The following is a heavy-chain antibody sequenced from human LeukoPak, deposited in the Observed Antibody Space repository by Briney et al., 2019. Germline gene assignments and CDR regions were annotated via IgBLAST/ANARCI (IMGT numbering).Heavy chain of an antibody. CDR3: ARCYYDSSGYSSWGYYYYGMDV. J-gene: IGHJ6*02. V-gene: IGHV3-74*01. CDR2: INSDGSST. CDR1: GFTFSSYW. D-gene: IGHD3-22*01. Sequence: GGSLRLSCAASGFTFSSYWMHWVRHAPGKGLVWVSRINSDGSSTSYADSVKGRFTISRDNAKNTLYLQMNSLRAEDTAVYYCARCYYDSSGYSSWGYYYYGMDVWGQGTTVTVSS.